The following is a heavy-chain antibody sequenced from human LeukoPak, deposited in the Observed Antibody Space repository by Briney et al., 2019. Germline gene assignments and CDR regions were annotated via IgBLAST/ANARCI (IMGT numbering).Heavy chain of an antibody. Sequence: SETLSLTCAVYGGSFSVYYWSWIRQPPGKGLEWIGEINHSGSTNYNPSLKSRVTISVDTSKNQFSLKLSSVTAADTAVYYCAGLDIVVVPAQFGMDVWGQGTTVTVSS. D-gene: IGHD2-2*01. CDR2: INHSGST. J-gene: IGHJ6*02. CDR1: GGSFSVYY. CDR3: AGLDIVVVPAQFGMDV. V-gene: IGHV4-34*01.